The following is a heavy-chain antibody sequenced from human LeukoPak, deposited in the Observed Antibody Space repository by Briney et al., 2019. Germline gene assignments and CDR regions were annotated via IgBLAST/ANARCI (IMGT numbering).Heavy chain of an antibody. J-gene: IGHJ4*02. Sequence: ASVKVSCKASGYTFTSYDINWVRQATGQGLEWMGWMNPNSGNTGYAQKFQGRVTMTRNTSISTAYTELSGLRSEDTAVYYCARREVGATPYYFDYWGQGTLVTVSS. V-gene: IGHV1-8*01. D-gene: IGHD1-26*01. CDR2: MNPNSGNT. CDR3: ARREVGATPYYFDY. CDR1: GYTFTSYD.